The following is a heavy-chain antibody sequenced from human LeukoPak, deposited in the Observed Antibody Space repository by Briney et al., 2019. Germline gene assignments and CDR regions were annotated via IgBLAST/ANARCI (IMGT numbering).Heavy chain of an antibody. Sequence: SETLSLTCTVSGGSISSYYWSWIRQPPGKGLEWIGYIYYSGSTNYNPSPKSRVTISVDTSKNQFSLKLSSVTAADTAVYYCARLDWEFWGQGTLVTVSS. CDR3: ARLDWEF. CDR1: GGSISSYY. D-gene: IGHD3-10*01. CDR2: IYYSGST. J-gene: IGHJ4*02. V-gene: IGHV4-59*08.